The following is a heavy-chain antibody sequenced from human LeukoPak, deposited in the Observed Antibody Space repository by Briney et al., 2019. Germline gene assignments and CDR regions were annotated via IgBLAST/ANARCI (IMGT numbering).Heavy chain of an antibody. J-gene: IGHJ4*01. D-gene: IGHD5-12*01. Sequence: SETLSLTCPVYGGSFSGYSWSWIRQPPGKGLEWIGEINHSGSANYNPSLKSRVTMSVDTSKNQFSLRLSSVTAADTALYYCARQTNSGYDWRFDSWGHGTLVTVSS. V-gene: IGHV4-34*01. CDR2: INHSGSA. CDR1: GGSFSGYS. CDR3: ARQTNSGYDWRFDS.